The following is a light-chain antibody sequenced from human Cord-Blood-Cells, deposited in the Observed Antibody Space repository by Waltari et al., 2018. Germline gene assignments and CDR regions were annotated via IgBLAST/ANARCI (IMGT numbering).Light chain of an antibody. V-gene: IGLV3-1*01. CDR1: NLGDKY. Sequence: SYELTQPPSVSVSPGQTASITCSGDNLGDKYACWYQQKPGQSTVLVIYQDSKRPSVIPERFSGSNSGNTATLTISGTQAMDEADYYCQAWDSSTVVFGGGTKLTVL. J-gene: IGLJ2*01. CDR3: QAWDSSTVV. CDR2: QDS.